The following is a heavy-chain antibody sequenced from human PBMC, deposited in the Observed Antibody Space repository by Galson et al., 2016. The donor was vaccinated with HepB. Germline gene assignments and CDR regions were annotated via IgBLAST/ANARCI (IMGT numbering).Heavy chain of an antibody. V-gene: IGHV4-4*02. D-gene: IGHD3-3*01. CDR2: MYQRGSS. CDR1: GGSISSSEW. Sequence: SETLSLTCAVSGGSISSSEWWSWVRQPPGKGLEWIGEMYQRGSSDYNPSLKSRATISVDKSKNHFSLKVTSVTAADTAVYYCVRSADFWRLGYWGHGTLVTVSS. J-gene: IGHJ4*01. CDR3: VRSADFWRLGY.